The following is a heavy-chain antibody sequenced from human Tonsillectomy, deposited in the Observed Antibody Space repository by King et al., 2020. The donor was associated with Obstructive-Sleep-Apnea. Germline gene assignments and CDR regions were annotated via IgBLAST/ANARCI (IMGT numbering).Heavy chain of an antibody. D-gene: IGHD1-26*01. Sequence: VQLQESGPGLVKPSETLSLTCTVSGGSIKNYYWSWIRQPPGKGLGWIGYSSYSCATNYNPSLKSRVTMSVDASNNPFSLKLSSVTAADTAIYYCARESLGGGTTCFDYWGQGTLVTVSS. V-gene: IGHV4-59*01. CDR3: ARESLGGGTTCFDY. J-gene: IGHJ4*02. CDR2: SSYSCAT. CDR1: GGSIKNYY.